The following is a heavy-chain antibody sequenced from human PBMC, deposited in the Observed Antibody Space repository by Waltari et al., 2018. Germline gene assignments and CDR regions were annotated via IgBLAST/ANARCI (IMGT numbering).Heavy chain of an antibody. D-gene: IGHD6-19*01. CDR2: IIPIFGTA. CDR3: ASSQGGAVAGIWYFDL. J-gene: IGHJ2*01. CDR1: GGTFSSYA. V-gene: IGHV1-69*06. Sequence: QVQLVQSGAEVKKPGSSVKVSCKAAGGTFSSYAISWVRQAPGQGLEWMGGIIPIFGTANDAQKFQVRVTITADKSTGTAYMELSSRRSGDTAVYYCASSQGGAVAGIWYFDLWGRGTLVTVSS.